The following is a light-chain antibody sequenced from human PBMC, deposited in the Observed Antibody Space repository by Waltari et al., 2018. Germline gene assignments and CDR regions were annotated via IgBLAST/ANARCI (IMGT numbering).Light chain of an antibody. Sequence: EIVLTQSPATLSLSPGERATLSCRASQNLTTYLAWYQQKPGQAPRLLIYDASNRATGIPARFSGGGSGTDFTLNINNVEPEDSAVYYCQQRSNWVTFGGGTKVEI. V-gene: IGKV3-11*01. CDR1: QNLTTY. CDR2: DAS. J-gene: IGKJ4*01. CDR3: QQRSNWVT.